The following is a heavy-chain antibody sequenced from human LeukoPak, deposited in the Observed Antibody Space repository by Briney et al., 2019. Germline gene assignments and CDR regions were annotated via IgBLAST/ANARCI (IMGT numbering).Heavy chain of an antibody. D-gene: IGHD6-13*01. V-gene: IGHV1-46*01. CDR3: ARGAIAAAPYYYYYGMDV. Sequence: ASVKVSCKASGYTFTSYYMHWVRQAPGQGLEWMGIINPSGGSTSYAQKFQGRVTMTRDTSTSTVYTELSSLRSEDTAVYYCARGAIAAAPYYYYYGMDVWGQGTTVTVSS. CDR2: INPSGGST. CDR1: GYTFTSYY. J-gene: IGHJ6*02.